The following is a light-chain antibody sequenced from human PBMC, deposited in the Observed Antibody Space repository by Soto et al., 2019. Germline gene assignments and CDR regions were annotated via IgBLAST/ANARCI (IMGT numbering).Light chain of an antibody. CDR1: QGISSY. CDR3: LQDINYPWT. V-gene: IGKV1-8*01. Sequence: AIRMTQYPSSLSASTGDRVTITCRASQGISSYLAWYQQKPGKPPKVLIYGASNLQSGVPPRFSGSGSGTDFTLAISSLQPEDSATYYCLQDINYPWTFGQGTKVDI. J-gene: IGKJ1*01. CDR2: GAS.